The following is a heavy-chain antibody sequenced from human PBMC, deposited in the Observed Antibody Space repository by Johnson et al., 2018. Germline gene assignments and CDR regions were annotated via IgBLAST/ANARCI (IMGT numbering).Heavy chain of an antibody. D-gene: IGHD3-9*01. V-gene: IGHV3-11*01. CDR2: ISSSGSTI. CDR1: GFTFSDYY. Sequence: QVQLVQSGGGLVKPGGSLRLSCAASGFTFSDYYMTWIRQAPGKGLEWVSYISSSGSTIYYADSVKGRFTISRDNSKNTLYLQMNSLRAEDTAVYYWAKDGLDPIFGLVTLYYYYGMDVWGQGTTVTVSS. J-gene: IGHJ6*02. CDR3: AKDGLDPIFGLVTLYYYYGMDV.